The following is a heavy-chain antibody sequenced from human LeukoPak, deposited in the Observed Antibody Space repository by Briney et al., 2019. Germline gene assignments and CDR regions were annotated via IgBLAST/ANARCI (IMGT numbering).Heavy chain of an antibody. J-gene: IGHJ6*03. CDR3: AREREDIVVVPAAIPRYYYYYMDV. D-gene: IGHD2-2*02. Sequence: SETLSLTCTVSGGSISSYYWDWIRQPAGKGLEWIGRIYTSGSTNYNPSLKSRVTMSVDTSKNQFSLKLSSVTAADTAVYYCAREREDIVVVPAAIPRYYYYYMDVWGKGTTVTVSS. V-gene: IGHV4-4*07. CDR1: GGSISSYY. CDR2: IYTSGST.